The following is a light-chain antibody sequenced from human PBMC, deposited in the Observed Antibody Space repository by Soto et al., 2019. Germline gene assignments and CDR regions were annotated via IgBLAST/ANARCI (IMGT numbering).Light chain of an antibody. Sequence: QSVLTQPASVSGAPGQSITISCTGTSNDVGGYKYVSWYQQRPGTAPKLIMFEVNNRPSGVSDRFSGSRSANTASLTISGLQAQDEADYYCSSYSSNNILSYVLGTGTKLTVL. V-gene: IGLV2-14*03. J-gene: IGLJ1*01. CDR2: EVN. CDR3: SSYSSNNILSYV. CDR1: SNDVGGYKY.